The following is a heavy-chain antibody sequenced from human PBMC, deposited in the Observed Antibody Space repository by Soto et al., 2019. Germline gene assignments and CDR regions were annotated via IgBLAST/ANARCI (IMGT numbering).Heavy chain of an antibody. D-gene: IGHD6-19*01. Sequence: QVQLVESGGGVVQPGRSLRLSCAASGFTFSSYGMHWVRQAPGKGLVWVAVISYDGSNKYYADSVKGRFTIPRDNSKNTLYLQMSSLRAEDTAVYYCVKDGSSGWPYYYGMDVWGQGTTVTVSS. J-gene: IGHJ6*02. CDR2: ISYDGSNK. CDR3: VKDGSSGWPYYYGMDV. V-gene: IGHV3-30*18. CDR1: GFTFSSYG.